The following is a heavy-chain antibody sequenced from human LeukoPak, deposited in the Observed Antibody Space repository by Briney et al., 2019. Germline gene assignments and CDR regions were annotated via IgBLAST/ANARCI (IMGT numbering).Heavy chain of an antibody. CDR1: GFTFSDHY. CDR2: IRNRAKSYST. J-gene: IGHJ3*02. D-gene: IGHD3-22*01. Sequence: PGGSLRLSCAASGFTFSDHYMDWVRQAPGKGLEWVGRIRNRAKSYSTQNAPSVKDRFTISRDGSRNSLYLQMNSLKTEDTAVYFCARVGDYYDSRGYSTDAFDIWGQGTMVTVSS. V-gene: IGHV3-72*01. CDR3: ARVGDYYDSRGYSTDAFDI.